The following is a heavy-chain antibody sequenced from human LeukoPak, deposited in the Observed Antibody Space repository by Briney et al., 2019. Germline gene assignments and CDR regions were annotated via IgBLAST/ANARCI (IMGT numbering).Heavy chain of an antibody. Sequence: GGSLRLSCAASGFTFSNYAMTWVRQAPGKGLEWVSAIGGSGGNTHYADSVKGRFTISRDNSKNTLYLQMNILRAEDTAVYYCAKDWSCDSWGRGTLVTVSS. D-gene: IGHD1-26*01. J-gene: IGHJ4*02. CDR1: GFTFSNYA. V-gene: IGHV3-23*01. CDR2: IGGSGGNT. CDR3: AKDWSCDS.